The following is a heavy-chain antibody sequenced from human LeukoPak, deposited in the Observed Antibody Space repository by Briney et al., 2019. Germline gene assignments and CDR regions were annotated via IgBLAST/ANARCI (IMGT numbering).Heavy chain of an antibody. CDR2: ISYDGSNK. V-gene: IGHV3-30-3*01. CDR3: ARGSRLHGIAAAGTVNWFDP. Sequence: GGSLRLSCAASGFTFSSYAMHWVRQAPGKGLEWVAFISYDGSNKYYADSVKGRFTISRDNAKNSLYLQMNSLRAEDTAVYYCARGSRLHGIAAAGTVNWFDPWGQGTLVTVSS. J-gene: IGHJ5*02. D-gene: IGHD6-13*01. CDR1: GFTFSSYA.